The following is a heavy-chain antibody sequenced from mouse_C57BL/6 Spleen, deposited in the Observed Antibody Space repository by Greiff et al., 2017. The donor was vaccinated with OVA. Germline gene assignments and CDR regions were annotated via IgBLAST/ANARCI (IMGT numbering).Heavy chain of an antibody. D-gene: IGHD2-4*01. CDR1: GYAFSSSW. CDR2: IYPGDGDT. V-gene: IGHV1-82*01. CDR3: ARERDYDGYYYAMDY. Sequence: VQLQQSGPELVKPGASVKISCKASGYAFSSSWMNWVKQRPGKGLEWIGRIYPGDGDTNYNGKFKGKATLTADKSYSTAYMQLSSLTSEDSAVDFCARERDYDGYYYAMDYWGQGTSVTVSS. J-gene: IGHJ4*01.